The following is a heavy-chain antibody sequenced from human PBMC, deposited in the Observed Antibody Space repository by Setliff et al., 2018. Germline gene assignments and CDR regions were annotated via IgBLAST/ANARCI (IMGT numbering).Heavy chain of an antibody. D-gene: IGHD3-16*01. Sequence: GASVKVSCQASGYTFSTYAMNWVRQAPGQGLEWMGWINTNTGNPTYAQGFTGRFVFSLDTSVSTAYLQISSLRAEDTAVYYCASRGTSNGYYYYMDVWGKGTTVTVSS. CDR1: GYTFSTYA. CDR2: INTNTGNP. CDR3: ASRGTSNGYYYYMDV. V-gene: IGHV7-4-1*02. J-gene: IGHJ6*03.